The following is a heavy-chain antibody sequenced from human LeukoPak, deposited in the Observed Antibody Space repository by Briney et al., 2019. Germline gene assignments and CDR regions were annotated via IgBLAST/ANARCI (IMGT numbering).Heavy chain of an antibody. CDR3: ARENIRRITMVRGVIFDWFDP. CDR2: IYYSGST. J-gene: IGHJ5*02. D-gene: IGHD3-10*01. V-gene: IGHV4-59*01. CDR1: GGSISSYY. Sequence: KPSETLSLTCTVSGGSISSYYWSWIRQPPGKGLEWIGYIYYSGSTNYNPSLKSRVTISVDTSKNQFSLKLSSVTAADTAVYYCARENIRRITMVRGVIFDWFDPWGQGTLVTVSS.